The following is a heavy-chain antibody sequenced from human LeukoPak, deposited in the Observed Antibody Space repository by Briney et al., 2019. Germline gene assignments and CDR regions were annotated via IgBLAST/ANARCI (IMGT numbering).Heavy chain of an antibody. CDR3: AKMVREFYTISYYFDY. CDR1: GFTFSSYE. V-gene: IGHV3-48*03. CDR2: ITSSGGTI. Sequence: GVSLRLSCAASGFTFSSYEMNWVRQAPGKGLEWVSYITSSGGTIYYADSVKGRFTISRDNAKNSLYLQMNSLRSDDTAVYYCAKMVREFYTISYYFDYWGQGTLVTVSS. D-gene: IGHD2-8*01. J-gene: IGHJ4*02.